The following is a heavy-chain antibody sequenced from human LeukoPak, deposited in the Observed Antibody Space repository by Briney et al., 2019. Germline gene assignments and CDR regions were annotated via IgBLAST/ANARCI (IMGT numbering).Heavy chain of an antibody. CDR3: ARGDSSGYYFYFDY. CDR2: INPNSGGT. CDR1: GYTFTGYY. Sequence: ASVKVSCKASGYTFTGYYMHWVRQAPGQGLEWMGWINPNSGGTNYAQKFQGWVTMTRDTSISTAYMELSSLRSEDTAVYYCARGDSSGYYFYFDYWGQGTLVTVSS. V-gene: IGHV1-2*04. J-gene: IGHJ4*02. D-gene: IGHD3-22*01.